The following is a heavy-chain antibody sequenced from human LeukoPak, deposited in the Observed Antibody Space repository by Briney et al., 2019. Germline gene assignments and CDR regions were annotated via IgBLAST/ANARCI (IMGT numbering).Heavy chain of an antibody. V-gene: IGHV4-34*01. D-gene: IGHD3-3*01. CDR2: INHSGST. CDR3: ARGRRGLRFLEWSTNYYYYMDV. CDR1: GGSFSGYY. Sequence: KPSETLSLTCAVYGGSFSGYYWSWIRQPPGKGLEWIGEINHSGSTNYNPSLKSRVTISVDTSKNQFSLKLSSVTAADTAVYYCARGRRGLRFLEWSTNYYYYMDVWGKGTTVTVSS. J-gene: IGHJ6*03.